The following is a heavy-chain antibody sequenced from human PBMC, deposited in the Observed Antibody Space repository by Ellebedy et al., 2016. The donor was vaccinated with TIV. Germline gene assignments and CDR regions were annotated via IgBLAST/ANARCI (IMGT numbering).Heavy chain of an antibody. Sequence: PGGSLRLSCAASGFTFSSYSMNWVRQAPGKGLEWVSSISSSSSYIYYADAVKGRFTISRDNAKNSLDLQMNSLRVEDTAVYYCASGGHDYGEYGLDYWGQGTLVTVSS. J-gene: IGHJ4*02. V-gene: IGHV3-21*01. CDR3: ASGGHDYGEYGLDY. D-gene: IGHD4-17*01. CDR1: GFTFSSYS. CDR2: ISSSSSYI.